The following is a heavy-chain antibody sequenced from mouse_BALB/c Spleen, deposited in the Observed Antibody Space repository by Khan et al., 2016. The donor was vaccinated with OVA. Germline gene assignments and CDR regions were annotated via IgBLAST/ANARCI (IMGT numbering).Heavy chain of an antibody. CDR3: AREGSYSYFDV. CDR2: INTYTGEP. CDR1: GSTFTNYR. D-gene: IGHD1-1*01. J-gene: IGHJ1*01. Sequence: QIQLVQSGPELKKPGETVKISCKASGSTFTNYRMNWMKQAPGKGLKWMGWINTYTGEPTYADDFKGRFAFSLETSASTAYLQINNLKNEDMATYFCAREGSYSYFDVWGAGTTVTVSS. V-gene: IGHV9-1*02.